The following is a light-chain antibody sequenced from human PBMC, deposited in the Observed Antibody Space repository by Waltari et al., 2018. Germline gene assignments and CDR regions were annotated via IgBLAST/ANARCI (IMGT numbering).Light chain of an antibody. CDR2: AAS. Sequence: DIQMTQSPSSLSASVGDRVTITCRAGQSISSYLNWYQQKPGKAPKLLNYAASSLQSGVPSRFSGSRSGTDFTLTISSLQPEDFATYYCQDLNDFPFTFGQGTKLEI. J-gene: IGKJ2*01. V-gene: IGKV1-39*01. CDR1: QSISSY. CDR3: QDLNDFPFT.